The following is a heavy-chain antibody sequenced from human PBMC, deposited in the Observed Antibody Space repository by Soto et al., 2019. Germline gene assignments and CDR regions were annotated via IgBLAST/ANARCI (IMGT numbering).Heavy chain of an antibody. V-gene: IGHV3-30*18. CDR2: ISYDGSNK. Sequence: GGSLRLSCAASGFTFSSYGMHWVRQAPGKGLEWVAVISYDGSNKYYADSVKGRFTISRDNSKNTLYLQMNGLRAEDTAVYYCAKENDYVWGSYHPLLDWGQGTLVTVSS. CDR3: AKENDYVWGSYHPLLD. D-gene: IGHD3-16*01. J-gene: IGHJ4*02. CDR1: GFTFSSYG.